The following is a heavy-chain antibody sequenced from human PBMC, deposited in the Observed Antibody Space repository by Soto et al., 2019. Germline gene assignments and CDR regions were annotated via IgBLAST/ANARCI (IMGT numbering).Heavy chain of an antibody. V-gene: IGHV4-34*01. CDR3: ARVGGGSLHWFDP. D-gene: IGHD2-15*01. Sequence: QVQLQQWGAGLLKPSETLSLTCAVYGGSFSGYYWSWIRQPPGKGLEWIGEINHSGSTNYNPSLKRRVTISVDTSKNQFSLKLSSVTAADTAVYYCARVGGGSLHWFDPWGQGTLVTVSS. J-gene: IGHJ5*02. CDR2: INHSGST. CDR1: GGSFSGYY.